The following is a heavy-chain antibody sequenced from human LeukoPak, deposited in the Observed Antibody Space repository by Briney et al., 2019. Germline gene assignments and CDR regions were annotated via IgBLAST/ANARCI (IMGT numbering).Heavy chain of an antibody. CDR1: GGSLSGHY. CDR2: IYYSGST. D-gene: IGHD3-22*01. V-gene: IGHV4-59*08. Sequence: KPLETPSLTCTVSGGSLSGHYWSWIRQPPGKGLEWIGYIYYSGSTNYNPSLKSRVTISVDTSKNQFSLKLSSVTAADTAVYYCARRKLYDSSGALDYWGQGTLVTVSS. J-gene: IGHJ4*02. CDR3: ARRKLYDSSGALDY.